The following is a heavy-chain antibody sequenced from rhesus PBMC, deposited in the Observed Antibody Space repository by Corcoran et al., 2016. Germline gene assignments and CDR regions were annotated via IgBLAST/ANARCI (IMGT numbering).Heavy chain of an antibody. CDR2: ISGSSGST. J-gene: IGHJ4*01. V-gene: IGHV4S19*01. Sequence: QFQLQGSGQGLVKPSEPLSSPSPSSGASFSGSNGWSWFGCPPGKGREWIGYISGSSGSTYYNPSLKSRVTISKDTSKNQFSLKLSSVTAADTAVYYCARDPSGGVCYWGQGVLVTVSS. CDR3: ARDPSGGVCY. D-gene: IGHD2-39*02. CDR1: GASFSGSNG.